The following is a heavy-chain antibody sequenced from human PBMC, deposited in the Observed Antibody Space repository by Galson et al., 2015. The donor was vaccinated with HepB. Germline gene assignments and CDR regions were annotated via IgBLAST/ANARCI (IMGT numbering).Heavy chain of an antibody. V-gene: IGHV3-33*01. Sequence: SLRLSCAASGFTFSSYGMHWVRQAPGKGLEWVAVIWYDGSNKYYADSVKGRFTISRDNSKNTLYLQMNSLRAEDTAVYYCARGHPAPMGIAFDIWGQGTLVTVSS. D-gene: IGHD3-9*01. J-gene: IGHJ4*02. CDR3: ARGHPAPMGIAFDI. CDR1: GFTFSSYG. CDR2: IWYDGSNK.